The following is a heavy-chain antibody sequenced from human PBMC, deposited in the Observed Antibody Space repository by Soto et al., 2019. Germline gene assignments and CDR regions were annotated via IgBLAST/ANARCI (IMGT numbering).Heavy chain of an antibody. CDR1: GFTFSSYA. CDR3: AKFGDSGSYFSAFDI. V-gene: IGHV3-23*01. Sequence: PGGSLRLSCAASGFTFSSYAMSWVRQAPGKGLEWVSAISGSGGSTYYADSVKGRFTISRDNSKNTLYLQMNSLRAEDTTVYYCAKFGDSGSYFSAFDIWGQGTMVTVSS. CDR2: ISGSGGST. J-gene: IGHJ3*02. D-gene: IGHD1-26*01.